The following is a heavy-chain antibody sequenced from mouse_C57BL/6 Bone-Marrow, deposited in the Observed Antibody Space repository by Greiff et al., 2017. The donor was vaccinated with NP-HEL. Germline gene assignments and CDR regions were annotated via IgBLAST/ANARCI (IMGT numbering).Heavy chain of an antibody. J-gene: IGHJ4*01. CDR2: IYPGSGNT. CDR1: GYTFTDYY. Sequence: VQLVESGAELVRPGASVKLSCKASGYTFTDYYINWVKQRPGQGLEWIARIYPGSGNTYYNEKFKGKATLTAEKSSSTAYMQLSSLTSEDSAVYFCARPTEYYAMDYWGQGTSVTVSS. CDR3: ARPTEYYAMDY. V-gene: IGHV1-76*01.